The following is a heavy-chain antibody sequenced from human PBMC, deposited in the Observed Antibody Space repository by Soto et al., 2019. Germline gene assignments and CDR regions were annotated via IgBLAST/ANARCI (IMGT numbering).Heavy chain of an antibody. V-gene: IGHV4-30-4*01. Sequence: SETLSLTCTVSGGSISSGDYYWSWIRQPPGKGLEWIGYIYYSGSTYYDPSLKSRVTISVDTSKNQFSLKLSSVTAADTAVYYCARHPSDFWFDPWGQGTLVTVSS. CDR1: GGSISSGDYY. J-gene: IGHJ5*02. CDR3: ARHPSDFWFDP. D-gene: IGHD2-21*02. CDR2: IYYSGST.